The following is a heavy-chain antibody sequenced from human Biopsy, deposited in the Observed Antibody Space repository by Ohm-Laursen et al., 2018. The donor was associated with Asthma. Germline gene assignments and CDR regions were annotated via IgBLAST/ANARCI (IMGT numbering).Heavy chain of an antibody. CDR1: GFSFSNFG. CDR3: AKELFPRWELRRGPDS. J-gene: IGHJ4*02. Sequence: RSLRLSCAASGFSFSNFGMHWVRQAPGKGLEWVAVISFDGSNEDYADSVKGRFTISRDNSKNTLFLEMNSLRPEDTAVYYCAKELFPRWELRRGPDSWGQGTLVTVSS. CDR2: ISFDGSNE. V-gene: IGHV3-30*18. D-gene: IGHD1-26*01.